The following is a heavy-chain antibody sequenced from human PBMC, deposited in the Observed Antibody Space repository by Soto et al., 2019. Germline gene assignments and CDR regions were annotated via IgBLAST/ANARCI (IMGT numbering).Heavy chain of an antibody. CDR3: ARTLYGDNVDY. D-gene: IGHD4-17*01. J-gene: IGHJ4*02. V-gene: IGHV1-8*01. Sequence: ASVKVSCKASGYTFYSHSISWVRQATGQGLEWMGWMNPNSGNTGYAQKFQGRVTMTRNTSISTAYMELSSLRSEDTAVYYCARTLYGDNVDYWGQGTLVTVSS. CDR2: MNPNSGNT. CDR1: GYTFYSHS.